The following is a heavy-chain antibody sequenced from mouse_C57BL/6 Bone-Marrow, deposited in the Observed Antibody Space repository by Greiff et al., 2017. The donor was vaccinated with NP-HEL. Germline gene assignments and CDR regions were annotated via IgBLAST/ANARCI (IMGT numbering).Heavy chain of an antibody. J-gene: IGHJ4*01. D-gene: IGHD4-1*02. CDR1: GYTFTSYW. V-gene: IGHV1-7*01. CDR2: INPSSGYT. CDR3: AKYRATTGTRAMDY. Sequence: QVQLKESGAELAKPGASVKLSCKASGYTFTSYWMHWVKQRPGQGLEWIGYINPSSGYTKYNQKFKDKATLTADKSSSTAYMQLSSLTYEHSAVDYCAKYRATTGTRAMDYGGQGTAVTVSS.